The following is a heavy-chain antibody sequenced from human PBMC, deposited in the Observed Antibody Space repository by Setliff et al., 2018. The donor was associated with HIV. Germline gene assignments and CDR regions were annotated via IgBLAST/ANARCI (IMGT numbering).Heavy chain of an antibody. V-gene: IGHV4-4*07. CDR3: ARDRHSSGLGSYGP. CDR1: GGSFSSYY. J-gene: IGHJ5*02. D-gene: IGHD3-10*01. Sequence: SETLSLTCTISGGSFSSYYWSWIRQPAGRGLEWSGRIYNSGTTNYNPTLKSRVTMSIDTSKNQFSLKLTSVTAADTAVYYCARDRHSSGLGSYGPWGPGTLVTVSS. CDR2: IYNSGTT.